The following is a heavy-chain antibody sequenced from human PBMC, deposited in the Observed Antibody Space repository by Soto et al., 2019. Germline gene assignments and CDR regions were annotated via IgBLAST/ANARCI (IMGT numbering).Heavy chain of an antibody. Sequence: SETLSLTCTVSGASITSDSWSWMRQPAGKGLEWIGRVDISGTTNYNPSLKNRVTMSVDTSKNQLSLRLSSVTAADTAVYLCARDIMPFGNIALYGRFDPWGQGTLVTVSS. CDR3: ARDIMPFGNIALYGRFDP. CDR2: VDISGTT. V-gene: IGHV4-4*07. J-gene: IGHJ5*02. D-gene: IGHD2-8*01. CDR1: GASITSDS.